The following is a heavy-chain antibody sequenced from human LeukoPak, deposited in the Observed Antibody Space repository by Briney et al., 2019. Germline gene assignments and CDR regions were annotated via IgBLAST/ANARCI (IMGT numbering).Heavy chain of an antibody. CDR3: ARESVGYWYFDL. V-gene: IGHV3-7*01. CDR1: GFTFSKFW. J-gene: IGHJ2*01. Sequence: PGGSLRLSCAASGFTFSKFWMSWVRQAPGKGLEWVANINQDGREKFYVDSMKGRFTISRDNAKNSVYLQMNSLRAEDTAVYYCARESVGYWYFDLWGRGTLVTVSS. CDR2: INQDGREK. D-gene: IGHD3-16*01.